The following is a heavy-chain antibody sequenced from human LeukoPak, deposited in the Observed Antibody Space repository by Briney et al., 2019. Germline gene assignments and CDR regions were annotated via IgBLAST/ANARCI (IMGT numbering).Heavy chain of an antibody. V-gene: IGHV4-34*01. Sequence: SETLSLTCAVYGGSFSGYYWSWIRQPPGKGLEWIGEINHSGSTNYNPSLKSRVTISVDTSKNQFSLKLSSVTAADTAVYYCARDRRFLDWYYDYWGQGTLVTVSS. CDR3: ARDRRFLDWYYDY. D-gene: IGHD3-3*01. J-gene: IGHJ4*02. CDR1: GGSFSGYY. CDR2: INHSGST.